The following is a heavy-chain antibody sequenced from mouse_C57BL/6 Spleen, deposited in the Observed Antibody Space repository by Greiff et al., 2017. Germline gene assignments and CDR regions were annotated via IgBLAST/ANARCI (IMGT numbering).Heavy chain of an antibody. CDR1: GYTFTSYW. V-gene: IGHV1-69*01. J-gene: IGHJ3*01. Sequence: VQLQQPGAELVMPGASVKLSCKASGYTFTSYWMHWVKQRPGQGLAWIGEIDPSDSYTNYNQKFKGKSTLTVDKSSSTAYMQLSSLTSEDSAVYYCARAYGSGFAYWGQGTLVTVSA. CDR2: IDPSDSYT. CDR3: ARAYGSGFAY. D-gene: IGHD1-1*01.